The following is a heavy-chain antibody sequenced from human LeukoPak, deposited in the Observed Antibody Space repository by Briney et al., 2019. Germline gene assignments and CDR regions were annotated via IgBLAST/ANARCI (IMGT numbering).Heavy chain of an antibody. D-gene: IGHD6-13*01. J-gene: IGHJ3*02. Sequence: SETLSLTCTVSGGSISSGSYLWSWIRQLPGKGLEWIAYMYSSGSAYYNPPLTSRVTISIDTSENRFSLDLISVTAADTAVYYCARQWGSSRGGTFDIWGQGTTVTVSS. CDR2: MYSSGSA. CDR1: GGSISSGSYL. V-gene: IGHV4-31*03. CDR3: ARQWGSSRGGTFDI.